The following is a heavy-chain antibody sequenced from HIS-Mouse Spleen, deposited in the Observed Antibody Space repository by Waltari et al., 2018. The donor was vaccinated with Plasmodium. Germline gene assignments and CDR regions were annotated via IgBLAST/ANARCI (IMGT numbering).Heavy chain of an antibody. CDR1: GFTVSSNY. CDR3: ATPRVGGSYFDY. CDR2: IYSGGST. V-gene: IGHV3-66*01. J-gene: IGHJ4*02. D-gene: IGHD1-26*01. Sequence: EVQLVESGGGLVQPGGSLRLSCAASGFTVSSNYMSWVRQAPGKGRDGVSVIYSGGSTYYADSVKGRFTISRDNSKNTLYLQMNSLRAEDTAVYYCATPRVGGSYFDYWGQGTLVTVSS.